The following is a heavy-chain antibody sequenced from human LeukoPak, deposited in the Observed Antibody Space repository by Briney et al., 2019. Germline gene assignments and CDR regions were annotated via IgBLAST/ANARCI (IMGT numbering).Heavy chain of an antibody. D-gene: IGHD1-26*01. V-gene: IGHV3-49*04. CDR3: TRGAPPSSYYYYYYMDV. Sequence: PGGSLRLSCTASGFTFGDYAMSWVRQAPGKGLEWVGFIRSKAYGGATEYAASVKGRFTISRDDSKSIAYLQMNSLRTEDTAVYYCTRGAPPSSYYYYYYMDVWGKGTTVTISS. CDR1: GFTFGDYA. J-gene: IGHJ6*03. CDR2: IRSKAYGGAT.